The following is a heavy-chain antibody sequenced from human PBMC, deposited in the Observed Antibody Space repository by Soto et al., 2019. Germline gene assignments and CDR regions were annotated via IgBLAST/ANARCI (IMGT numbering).Heavy chain of an antibody. Sequence: VESLKISCNGSGDNFTRYWIGWVRQMPGKGLEWMGIIYPGDSETRYSPSFQGQVTISADKSISTAYLQWSSLKASDTAMYYCTRQSSAWAFDYWGQGALVTVSS. CDR3: TRQSSAWAFDY. CDR2: IYPGDSET. D-gene: IGHD6-19*01. V-gene: IGHV5-51*01. CDR1: GDNFTRYW. J-gene: IGHJ4*02.